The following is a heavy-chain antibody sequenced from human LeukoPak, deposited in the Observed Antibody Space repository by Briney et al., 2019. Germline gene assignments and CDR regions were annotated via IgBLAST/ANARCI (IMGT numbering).Heavy chain of an antibody. CDR2: IYYSGST. CDR3: AREADYYMDV. J-gene: IGHJ6*03. Sequence: SETLSLTCTVSGGSISSYYWSWIRQPPGKGLEWIGYIYYSGSTNYKPSLKSRVTISVDTSKNQFSLKLSSVTAADTAAYYCAREADYYMDVWGKGTTVTVSS. V-gene: IGHV4-59*01. D-gene: IGHD6-25*01. CDR1: GGSISSYY.